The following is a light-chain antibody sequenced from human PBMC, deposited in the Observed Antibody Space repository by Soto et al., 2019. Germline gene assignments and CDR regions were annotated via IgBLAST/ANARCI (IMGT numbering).Light chain of an antibody. J-gene: IGKJ4*01. CDR1: QDIRNY. V-gene: IGKV1-33*01. Sequence: DIPMTQSPSSLSASVGDRVTITCQASQDIRNYVNWYQQKPGKAPKLLIYDASNLETGVPSRFSGSRTGKHFTFTINSLQPEDIAAYYCQHYDSLPPTFGGGTKVEIK. CDR2: DAS. CDR3: QHYDSLPPT.